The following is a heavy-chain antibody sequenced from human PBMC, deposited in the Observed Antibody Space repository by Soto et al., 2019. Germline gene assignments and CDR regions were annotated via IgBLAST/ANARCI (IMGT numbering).Heavy chain of an antibody. CDR3: AHYTTDTYFDV. D-gene: IGHD1-1*01. CDR1: GFSLYTGGVG. V-gene: IGHV2-5*02. J-gene: IGHJ6*04. Sequence: QITLKESSPTLVKPTQTLTLTCSFSGFSLYTGGVGVGWIRQPPGKAVEWLALLYWDDTRRYNPSLKNTLTIAKDTSENQVVLTVTDMGPVDTGTYFCAHYTTDTYFDVWGKGATVTVSS. CDR2: LYWDDTR.